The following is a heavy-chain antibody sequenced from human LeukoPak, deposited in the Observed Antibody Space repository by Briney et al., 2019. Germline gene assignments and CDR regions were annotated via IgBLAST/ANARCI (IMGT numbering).Heavy chain of an antibody. J-gene: IGHJ3*02. D-gene: IGHD6-13*01. CDR1: GFTFDDYG. CDR2: INWNGGST. V-gene: IGHV3-20*01. CDR3: ARYNLGIRSSSWYHGAFDI. Sequence: GRSLRLSCAASGFTFDDYGMSWVRQAPGKGLEWVSGINWNGGSTGYADSVKGRFTISRDNAKNSLYLQMNSLRAEDTALYHCARYNLGIRSSSWYHGAFDIWGQGTMVTVSS.